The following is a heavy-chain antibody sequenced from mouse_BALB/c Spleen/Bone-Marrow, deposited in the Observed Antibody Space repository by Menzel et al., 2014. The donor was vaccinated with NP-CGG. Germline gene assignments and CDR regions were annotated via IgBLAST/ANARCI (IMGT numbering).Heavy chain of an antibody. CDR1: GYAFSLYW. J-gene: IGHJ2*01. V-gene: IGHV1-80*01. Sequence: VQLQQSGAELARPGSSVKISCKASGYAFSLYWVNWVKQRPGQGLEWIGQIYPGDDDTDYNGKFKGKATLTADRSSSTAYMQLGSLTSEDSAVYFCARGGISIDYWGHGTTLTVSS. CDR2: IYPGDDDT. CDR3: ARGGISIDY.